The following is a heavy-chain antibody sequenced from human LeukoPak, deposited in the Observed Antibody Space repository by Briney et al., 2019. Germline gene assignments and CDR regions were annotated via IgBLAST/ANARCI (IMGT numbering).Heavy chain of an antibody. CDR1: GFTLSTDS. D-gene: IGHD3-10*01. CDR3: ARVGTTRFGENNWFDP. CDR2: ISYDSAIK. Sequence: GGSLRLSCAASGFTLSTDSMNWVRQAPGKGLEWISYISYDSAIKYYADSVKDRFTISRDNAKNSLYLQMNSLRAEDTAVYYCARVGTTRFGENNWFDPWGQGTLVTVSS. V-gene: IGHV3-48*04. J-gene: IGHJ5*02.